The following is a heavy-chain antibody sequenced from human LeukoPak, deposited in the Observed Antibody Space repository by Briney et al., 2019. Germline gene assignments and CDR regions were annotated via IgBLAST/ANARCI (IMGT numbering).Heavy chain of an antibody. V-gene: IGHV1-2*02. D-gene: IGHD5-12*01. CDR3: ARDRTKGRDGYNYDYYYYGMDV. CDR2: INPNSGGT. Sequence: GASVKVSCKASGYTFTGYYMHWVRQAPGQRLEWMGWINPNSGGTNYAQKFQGRVTMTRDTSISTAYMELSRLRSDDTAVYYCARDRTKGRDGYNYDYYYYGMDVWGQGTTVTVSS. J-gene: IGHJ6*02. CDR1: GYTFTGYY.